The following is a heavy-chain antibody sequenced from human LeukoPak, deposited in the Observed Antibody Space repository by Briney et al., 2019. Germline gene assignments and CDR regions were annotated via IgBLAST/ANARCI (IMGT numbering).Heavy chain of an antibody. CDR2: IIPIFGTA. V-gene: IGHV1-69*06. CDR1: GGTFISYA. D-gene: IGHD1-26*01. CDR3: ASWRTSGSTTPRSAFDI. J-gene: IGHJ3*02. Sequence: GASVKVSCKASGGTFISYAFSWVRQAPGQGLEWMGGIIPIFGTANNAQKFQGRVTITADKSTSTASMELSSLRSEDTAVYHCASWRTSGSTTPRSAFDIWGQGTMVTVSS.